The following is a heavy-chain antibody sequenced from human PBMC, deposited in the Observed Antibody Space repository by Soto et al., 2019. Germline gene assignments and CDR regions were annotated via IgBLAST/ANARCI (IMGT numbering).Heavy chain of an antibody. CDR3: ARVMRAIFGVVIIGYYFDY. J-gene: IGHJ4*02. Sequence: GASVKVSCKASGYTFTSYGISWVRQAPGQGLEWMGWISAYNGNTNYAQKLQGRVTMTTDTSTSTAYMELRSLRSDDTAVYYCARVMRAIFGVVIIGYYFDYWGQGTLVTVSS. CDR1: GYTFTSYG. D-gene: IGHD3-3*01. CDR2: ISAYNGNT. V-gene: IGHV1-18*01.